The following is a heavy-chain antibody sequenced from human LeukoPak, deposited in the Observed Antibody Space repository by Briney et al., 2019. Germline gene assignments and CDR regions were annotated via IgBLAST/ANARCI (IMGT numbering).Heavy chain of an antibody. CDR1: GGSISSYY. CDR2: IYTSGST. CDR3: ARDDEPYYYDSSGYYTGWFDP. Sequence: SETLSLTCTVSGGSISSYYWSWIRQPAGKGLEWIGRIYTSGSTNYNPSLKSRVTMSVGTSKNQFSLKLSSVTAADTAVYYCARDDEPYYYDSSGYYTGWFDPWGQGTLVTVSS. V-gene: IGHV4-4*07. D-gene: IGHD3-22*01. J-gene: IGHJ5*02.